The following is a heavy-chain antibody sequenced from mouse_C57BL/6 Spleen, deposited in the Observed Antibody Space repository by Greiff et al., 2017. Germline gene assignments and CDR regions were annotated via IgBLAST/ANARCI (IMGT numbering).Heavy chain of an antibody. CDR3: ARGAGYYGSSYGYFDV. Sequence: VQLQQSGAELVKPGASVKISCKASGYAFSSYWMNWVKQRPGKGLEWIGQIYPGDGDTNYNEKFKGKATLTADKSSSTAYMQLSSLTSEDSAVYFCARGAGYYGSSYGYFDVWGTGTTVTVSS. D-gene: IGHD1-1*01. V-gene: IGHV1-80*01. J-gene: IGHJ1*03. CDR2: IYPGDGDT. CDR1: GYAFSSYW.